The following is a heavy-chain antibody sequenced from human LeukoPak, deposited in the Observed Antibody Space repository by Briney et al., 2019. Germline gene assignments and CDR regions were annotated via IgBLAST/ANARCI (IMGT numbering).Heavy chain of an antibody. J-gene: IGHJ4*02. Sequence: ASVKVSCKASGYTFTSYGISWVRQAPGQGLEWMGWISAYNGNTNYAQKPQGRDTMTTDTSTSTAYMELRSLRSDDTAVYYCAIVTYYYDSSGYLDYWGQGTLVTVSS. CDR2: ISAYNGNT. CDR3: AIVTYYYDSSGYLDY. D-gene: IGHD3-22*01. V-gene: IGHV1-18*01. CDR1: GYTFTSYG.